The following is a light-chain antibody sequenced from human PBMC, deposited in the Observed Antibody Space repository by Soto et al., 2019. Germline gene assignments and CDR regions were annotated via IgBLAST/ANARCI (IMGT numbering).Light chain of an antibody. CDR1: QGISRW. J-gene: IGKJ2*01. Sequence: DIQMTQSPSSASASVGDRVSIACRASQGISRWLAWYQQKPGKAPTLLISGSTSLQRGVPSRFSGSGSGTDFTLTISNLQPEDSASYYCQQTYSFPHTFGQGTKLEIK. CDR3: QQTYSFPHT. V-gene: IGKV1-12*01. CDR2: GST.